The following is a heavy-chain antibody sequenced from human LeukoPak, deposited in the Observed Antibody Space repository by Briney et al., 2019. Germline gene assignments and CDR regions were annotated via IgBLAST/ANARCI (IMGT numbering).Heavy chain of an antibody. CDR2: INHSGST. CDR1: GGSFSGYY. J-gene: IGHJ3*02. Sequence: SETLSLTCAVYGGSFSGYYWSWIRQPPGKGLEWIGEINHSGSTNYNPSLKSRVTISVDTSKNQFSLKLSSVTAADTAVYYCARGQTRVVPAARRPFDIWGQGTMVTVSS. D-gene: IGHD2-2*01. V-gene: IGHV4-34*01. CDR3: ARGQTRVVPAARRPFDI.